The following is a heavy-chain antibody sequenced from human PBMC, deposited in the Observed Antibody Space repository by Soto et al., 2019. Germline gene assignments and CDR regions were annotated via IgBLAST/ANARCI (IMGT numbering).Heavy chain of an antibody. CDR1: GFTFDDYT. CDR2: ISWDGGST. D-gene: IGHD1-26*01. CDR3: AKDGNSGSYYLFDY. V-gene: IGHV3-43*01. J-gene: IGHJ4*02. Sequence: EVQLVESGGVVVQPGGSLRLSCAASGFTFDDYTMHCVRQAPGKGLEWVSLISWDGGSTYYADSVKGRFTISRDNSKNSLYLQMNSLRTEDTALYYCAKDGNSGSYYLFDYWGQGTLVTVSS.